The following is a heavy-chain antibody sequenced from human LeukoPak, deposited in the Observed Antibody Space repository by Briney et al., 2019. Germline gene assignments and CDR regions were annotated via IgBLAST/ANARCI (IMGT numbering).Heavy chain of an antibody. CDR1: GYTFTSYD. J-gene: IGHJ3*02. CDR2: MNPNSGNT. V-gene: IGHV1-8*01. Sequence: GASVKVSCKASGYTFTSYDINWVRQATGQGLEWMGWMNPNSGNTGYAQKFQGRVTMTRNTSISTAYMELSSLRSEDTAVYYCARAASRYFDWLSNDAFDIWGQGTMVTVSS. CDR3: ARAASRYFDWLSNDAFDI. D-gene: IGHD3-9*01.